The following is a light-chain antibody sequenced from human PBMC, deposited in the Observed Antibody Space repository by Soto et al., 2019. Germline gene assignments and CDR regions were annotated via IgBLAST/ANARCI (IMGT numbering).Light chain of an antibody. CDR3: QQYEDLPLT. CDR2: DAS. J-gene: IGKJ1*01. CDR1: QDINNF. V-gene: IGKV1-33*01. Sequence: DIQMTQSPSSLSASVGDSVTISCQASQDINNFLNWYQQKPGKPPQLLIYDASTLEKGVPSRFSGAWSGADCSFTISNLQPEDSATYYCQQYEDLPLTFGQGTKVEIK.